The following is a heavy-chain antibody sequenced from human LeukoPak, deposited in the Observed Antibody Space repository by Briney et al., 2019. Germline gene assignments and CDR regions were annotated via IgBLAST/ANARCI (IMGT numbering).Heavy chain of an antibody. J-gene: IGHJ4*02. CDR1: GGSISSSSYY. D-gene: IGHD6-13*01. Sequence: SETLSLTCTVSGGSISSSSYYWGWIRQPPGKGLEWIGSIYYSGSTYYNPSLKSRVTISVDTSKNQFSLKLSSVTAADTAVYYCARHLSSSWYFDYWGQGTLDTVSS. V-gene: IGHV4-39*01. CDR3: ARHLSSSWYFDY. CDR2: IYYSGST.